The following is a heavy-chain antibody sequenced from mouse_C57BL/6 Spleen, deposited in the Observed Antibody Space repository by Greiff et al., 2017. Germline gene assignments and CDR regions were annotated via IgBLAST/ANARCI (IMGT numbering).Heavy chain of an antibody. D-gene: IGHD2-5*01. CDR1: GYTFTSYW. Sequence: VQLQQSGAELAKPGASVKMSCKASGYTFTSYWMHWVKQRPGQGLEWIGYINPSSGYTKYNQKFKDKATLTAYKSSSTAYMQLSSLPYEDSAVYCCARTYYSKWGFDYWGQGTTLTVSS. V-gene: IGHV1-7*01. J-gene: IGHJ2*01. CDR2: INPSSGYT. CDR3: ARTYYSKWGFDY.